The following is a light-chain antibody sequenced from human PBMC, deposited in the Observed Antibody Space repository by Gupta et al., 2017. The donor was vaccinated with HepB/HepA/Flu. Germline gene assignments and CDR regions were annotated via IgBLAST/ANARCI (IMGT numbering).Light chain of an antibody. V-gene: IGLV2-11*01. CDR2: DVS. CDR1: SSDGGGYNY. CDR3: CSYAGSYTWV. J-gene: IGLJ2*01. Sequence: QSALTHPRSVSGSPGPSVAISCTGTSSDGGGYNYVSWYQQPPGKAPKLMIYDVSKRPSGVPDRFSGSKSGNTASLTISGLQAGDEADYNCCSYAGSYTWVFGGGTKLTVL.